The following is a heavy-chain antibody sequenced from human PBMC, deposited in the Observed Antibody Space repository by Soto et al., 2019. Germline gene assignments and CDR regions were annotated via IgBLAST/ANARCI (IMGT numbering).Heavy chain of an antibody. V-gene: IGHV3-33*01. Sequence: QVQLVESGGGVVQPGRSLRLSCAASGFTFSRYGMHWVRQAPGKGLEWVAVIWYDGSTEYYADSVKGRFTISRDNSKNTVYLQMTSLRVEDTAVYYGARDVGSQGVWGQGTMLTVSS. J-gene: IGHJ3*01. CDR3: ARDVGSQGV. CDR1: GFTFSRYG. CDR2: IWYDGSTE. D-gene: IGHD2-15*01.